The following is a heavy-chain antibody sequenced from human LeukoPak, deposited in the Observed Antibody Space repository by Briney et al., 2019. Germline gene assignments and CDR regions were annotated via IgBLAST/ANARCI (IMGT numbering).Heavy chain of an antibody. J-gene: IGHJ4*02. CDR1: GFTFSSYA. CDR3: AKRGVVIRVILVGFHKEAYYFDS. D-gene: IGHD3-22*01. Sequence: GVSLRLSCAASGFTFSSYAMSWVRQAPGKGLEWVSAISGSGGSTHYADSVKGRFIISRDNAKNTLYLQMNSLRAEDTAVYFCAKRGVVIRVILVGFHKEAYYFDSWGQGALVTVSS. CDR2: ISGSGGST. V-gene: IGHV3-23*01.